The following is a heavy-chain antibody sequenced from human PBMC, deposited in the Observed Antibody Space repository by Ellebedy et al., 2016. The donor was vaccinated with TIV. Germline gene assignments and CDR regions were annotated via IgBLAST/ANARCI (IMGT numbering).Heavy chain of an antibody. D-gene: IGHD2-21*01. J-gene: IGHJ4*02. CDR1: GFAFDSYA. Sequence: GESLKISCVASGFAFDSYAMHWVRQAPGKGLEWVAVISHDGSSQYYADSVKGRFTISRDNSKNTPYLQMSSLTPEDTAVYYCVPRMVVAFEYWGQGTLVTVSS. CDR3: VPRMVVAFEY. CDR2: ISHDGSSQ. V-gene: IGHV3-30*14.